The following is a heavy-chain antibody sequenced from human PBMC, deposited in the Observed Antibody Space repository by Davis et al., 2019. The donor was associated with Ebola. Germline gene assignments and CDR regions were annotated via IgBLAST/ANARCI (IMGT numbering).Heavy chain of an antibody. J-gene: IGHJ6*02. D-gene: IGHD3-16*02. V-gene: IGHV1-18*01. CDR2: ISAYNGNT. CDR1: GYTFTSYG. Sequence: ASVKVPCKASGYTFTSYGISWVRQAPGQGLEWMGWISAYNGNTNYAQKLQGRVTMTTDTSTSTAYMELSSLRSEDTAVYYCARNLSPYYYGMDVWGQGTTVTVSS. CDR3: ARNLSPYYYGMDV.